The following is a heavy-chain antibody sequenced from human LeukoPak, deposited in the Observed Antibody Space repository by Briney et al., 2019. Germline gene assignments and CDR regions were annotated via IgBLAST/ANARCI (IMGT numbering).Heavy chain of an antibody. CDR2: INHSAST. CDR1: GGSFSGNY. D-gene: IGHD2-2*01. CDR3: ARGPPFRVVPAFSSRLWFDP. Sequence: SENLLLTCAVYGGSFSGNYWSWIRQPPGKGLEWIREINHSASTNYNPSLKSRVTITVDTSKNKFSLKLRSVTAADTAVYYCARGPPFRVVPAFSSRLWFDPWGQGTLVTVSS. J-gene: IGHJ5*02. V-gene: IGHV4-34*01.